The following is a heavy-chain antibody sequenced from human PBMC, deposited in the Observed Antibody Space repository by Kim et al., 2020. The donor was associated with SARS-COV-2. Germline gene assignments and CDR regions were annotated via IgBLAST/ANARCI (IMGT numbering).Heavy chain of an antibody. V-gene: IGHV3-73*01. CDR2: IRTKANSYAT. Sequence: GGSLRLSCAASGFTLSGSAMHWVRQGSGKGLEWVGRIRTKANSYATAYAASVKGRFTISRDDSKNTAYLQMNSLKTEDTAVYYCTRRRSGYYDSSGPNAFDIWGQGTMVTVSS. CDR1: GFTLSGSA. J-gene: IGHJ3*02. CDR3: TRRRSGYYDSSGPNAFDI. D-gene: IGHD3-22*01.